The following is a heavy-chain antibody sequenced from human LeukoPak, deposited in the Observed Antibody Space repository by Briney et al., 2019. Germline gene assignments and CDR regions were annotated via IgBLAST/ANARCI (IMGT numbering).Heavy chain of an antibody. J-gene: IGHJ6*03. CDR1: GFTFSSYE. CDR3: ARRGNTAMAPYYYYYMDV. D-gene: IGHD5-18*01. CDR2: ISSSGSTI. Sequence: GGSLRLSCAASGFTFSSYEMNWVRQAPGKGLECVSYISSSGSTIYYADSVKGRFTISRDNAKNSLYLQMNSLRAEDTAVYYCARRGNTAMAPYYYYYMDVWGKGTTVTVSS. V-gene: IGHV3-48*03.